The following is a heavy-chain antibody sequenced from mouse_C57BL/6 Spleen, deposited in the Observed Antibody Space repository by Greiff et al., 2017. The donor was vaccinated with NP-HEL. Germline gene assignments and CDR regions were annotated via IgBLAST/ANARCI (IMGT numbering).Heavy chain of an antibody. J-gene: IGHJ2*01. Sequence: EVQLVESGGDLVKPGGSLKLSCAASGFTFSSYGMSWVRQTPDKRLEWVATISRGGSYTYYPASVQGRFTISRDNAKNTLYLQMSSLKSADTAMYYCARHDYGSSYLDYWGQGTTLTVSA. CDR2: ISRGGSYT. CDR3: ARHDYGSSYLDY. D-gene: IGHD1-1*01. V-gene: IGHV5-6*01. CDR1: GFTFSSYG.